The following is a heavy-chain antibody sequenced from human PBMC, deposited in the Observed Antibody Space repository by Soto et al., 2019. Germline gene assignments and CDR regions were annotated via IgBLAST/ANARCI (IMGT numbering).Heavy chain of an antibody. D-gene: IGHD6-6*01. Sequence: QVQLVQSGAEVKKPGSSVKVSCKASGGTFSSYAISWVRQAPGQGLEWMGGIIPIFGTANYAQKFQGRVTITADESTSTAYMERSSLRSEDTAVYYCAIDRGSSGEAYFDYWGQGTLVTVSS. CDR1: GGTFSSYA. J-gene: IGHJ4*02. CDR3: AIDRGSSGEAYFDY. V-gene: IGHV1-69*01. CDR2: IIPIFGTA.